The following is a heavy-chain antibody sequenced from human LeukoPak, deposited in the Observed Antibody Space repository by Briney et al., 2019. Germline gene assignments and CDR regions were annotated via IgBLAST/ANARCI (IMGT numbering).Heavy chain of an antibody. CDR3: ARGRDGYNLIDAFDI. J-gene: IGHJ3*02. D-gene: IGHD5-24*01. Sequence: GGSLRLSCAASGFTFSSYSMNWVRLAPGKGLEWVSSFSSSSIYIYYADSVKGRFTISRDNAKKSMYLQTNSLRAEDTAVYYCARGRDGYNLIDAFDIWGQGTMVTVSS. V-gene: IGHV3-21*01. CDR2: FSSSSIYI. CDR1: GFTFSSYS.